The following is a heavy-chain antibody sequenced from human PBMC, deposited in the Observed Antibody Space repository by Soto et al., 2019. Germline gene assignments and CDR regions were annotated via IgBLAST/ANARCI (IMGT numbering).Heavy chain of an antibody. D-gene: IGHD3-10*01. Sequence: QVQLMESGGGVVQPGRSLRLSCAASGFNFRSYAIHWVRRAPGKGLEWVAIISYDGSNKFYTDSVKGRFTISRDNSNNTLHLQMNRLRSEDTAVYYCARDGRTGTTLPHGGLDQWGQGTLVTVSS. J-gene: IGHJ4*02. CDR1: GFNFRSYA. V-gene: IGHV3-30-3*01. CDR3: ARDGRTGTTLPHGGLDQ. CDR2: ISYDGSNK.